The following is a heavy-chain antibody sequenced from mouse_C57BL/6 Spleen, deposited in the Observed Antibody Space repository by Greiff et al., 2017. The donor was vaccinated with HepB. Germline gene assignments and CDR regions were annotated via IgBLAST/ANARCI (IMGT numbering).Heavy chain of an antibody. D-gene: IGHD1-1*01. J-gene: IGHJ1*03. V-gene: IGHV1-18*01. CDR1: GYTFTDYN. Sequence: EVQLQQSGPELVKPGASVKIPCKASGYTFTDYNMDWVKQSHGKSLEWIGDINPNNGGTIYNQKFKGKATLTVDKSSSTAYMELRSLTSEDTAVYYCARAYGSSYPPWYFDVWGTGTTVTVSS. CDR2: INPNNGGT. CDR3: ARAYGSSYPPWYFDV.